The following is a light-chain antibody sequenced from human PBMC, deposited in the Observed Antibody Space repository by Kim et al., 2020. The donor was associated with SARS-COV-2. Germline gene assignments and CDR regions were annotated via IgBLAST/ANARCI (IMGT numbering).Light chain of an antibody. CDR1: SGSSADDY. CDR2: EEA. V-gene: IGLV6-57*03. CDR3: QSYNRDNVI. Sequence: GKTVHRAMPRSSGSSADDYVQWYQQRPGGVPNTVIYEEAQRPSGVADRFSGSIDDSSNSASLTMSGLRTEDEADYYCQSYNRDNVIFGGGTQLTVL. J-gene: IGLJ2*01.